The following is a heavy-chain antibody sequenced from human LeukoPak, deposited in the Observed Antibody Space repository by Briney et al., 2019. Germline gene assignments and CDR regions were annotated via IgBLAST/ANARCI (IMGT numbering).Heavy chain of an antibody. D-gene: IGHD1-26*01. V-gene: IGHV1-2*02. CDR3: ARLGASGSPPGDY. Sequence: ASVKVSCRASGYTFTGYFLHWVRQAPGQGLEWMGWMNPNSGDTNFAQKFQGRVSMTRDTSISTAYMELSRLRSDDTAVYFCARLGASGSPPGDYWGQGTLVTVSS. CDR2: MNPNSGDT. J-gene: IGHJ4*02. CDR1: GYTFTGYF.